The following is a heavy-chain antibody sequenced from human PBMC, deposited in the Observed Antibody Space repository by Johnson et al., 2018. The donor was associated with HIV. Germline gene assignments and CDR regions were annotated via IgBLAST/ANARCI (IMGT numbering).Heavy chain of an antibody. J-gene: IGHJ3*02. CDR2: ISSSGRTI. CDR1: GFTFSSYA. Sequence: MLLVESGGSLVQPGGSLRLSCAGSGFTFSSYAMSWVRQAPGKGLEWVSYISSSGRTIYYVDSVKGRFTISRDNAKNSLYLQMNSLRAEDTAVYYCARSEVSSGYYYTPFVDAFDIWGQGTMVTVSS. D-gene: IGHD3-22*01. V-gene: IGHV3-48*04. CDR3: ARSEVSSGYYYTPFVDAFDI.